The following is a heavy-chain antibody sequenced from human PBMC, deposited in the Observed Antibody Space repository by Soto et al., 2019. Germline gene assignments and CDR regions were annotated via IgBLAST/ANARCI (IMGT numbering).Heavy chain of an antibody. Sequence: QVQLVQSGAEVKKPGASVKVSCKASGYTFTSYAMHWVRQAPGQRLEWMGWINAGNGNTKYSQKFQGRVTITRDTSASKAYMELSSLRSEDTAVYYCARVRVAVGATRGEFDYWGQGTLVTVSS. CDR2: INAGNGNT. V-gene: IGHV1-3*01. CDR3: ARVRVAVGATRGEFDY. CDR1: GYTFTSYA. D-gene: IGHD1-26*01. J-gene: IGHJ4*02.